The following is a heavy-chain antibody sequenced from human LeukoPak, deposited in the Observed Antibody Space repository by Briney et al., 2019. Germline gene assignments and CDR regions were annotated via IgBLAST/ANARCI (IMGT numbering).Heavy chain of an antibody. J-gene: IGHJ5*02. CDR2: INPNSGGT. CDR3: ARDVYYYDSSLNWFDP. Sequence: ASVKVSCKASGYTFTGYYMHWVRQAPGQGLEWMGWINPNSGGTNYAQKFQGRVTMTRDTSISTAYMELSRLRSDDTAVYYCARDVYYYDSSLNWFDPWGQGTLVTVSS. CDR1: GYTFTGYY. V-gene: IGHV1-2*02. D-gene: IGHD3-22*01.